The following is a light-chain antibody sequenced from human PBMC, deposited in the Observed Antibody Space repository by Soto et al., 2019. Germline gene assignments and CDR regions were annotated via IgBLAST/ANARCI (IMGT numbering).Light chain of an antibody. CDR1: SSDVGDYNY. Sequence: QSALTQPASVSGSPGQSITISCTGTSSDVGDYNYVSWYQQHPGKAPKLMIYDVSNRPSGVSKRFSGSKSGNTASLTISGVQAEDEADYYCSSYTSTSTLEVFGGGTKLTVL. J-gene: IGLJ2*01. CDR2: DVS. CDR3: SSYTSTSTLEV. V-gene: IGLV2-14*03.